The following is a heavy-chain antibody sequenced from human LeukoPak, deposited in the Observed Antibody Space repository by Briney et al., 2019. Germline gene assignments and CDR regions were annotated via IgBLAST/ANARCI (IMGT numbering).Heavy chain of an antibody. CDR3: ARAGFGLAPLRGTPFDY. V-gene: IGHV4-34*01. Sequence: NPSETLSLTCAVYGGSFSGYYWSWIRQSPGKGLEWIGEITHSGSTNYNPSLKSRVTISVDTSKNQFSLKLSSVTAADTAVYYCARAGFGLAPLRGTPFDYWGQGTLVTVSS. J-gene: IGHJ4*02. CDR2: ITHSGST. D-gene: IGHD3-10*01. CDR1: GGSFSGYY.